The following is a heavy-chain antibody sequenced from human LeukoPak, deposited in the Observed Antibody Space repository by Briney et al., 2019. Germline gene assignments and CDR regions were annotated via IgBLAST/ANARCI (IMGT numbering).Heavy chain of an antibody. CDR3: ARVPCSSTSCYPPYYYGMDV. CDR2: IIPIFGTA. D-gene: IGHD2-2*01. CDR1: GGTFISYA. J-gene: IGHJ6*02. Sequence: GASVKVSCKASGGTFISYAISWVRQAPGQGLEWMGGIIPIFGTANYAQKFQGRVTITADESTSTAYMELSSLRSEDTAVYYCARVPCSSTSCYPPYYYGMDVWGQGTTVTVSS. V-gene: IGHV1-69*13.